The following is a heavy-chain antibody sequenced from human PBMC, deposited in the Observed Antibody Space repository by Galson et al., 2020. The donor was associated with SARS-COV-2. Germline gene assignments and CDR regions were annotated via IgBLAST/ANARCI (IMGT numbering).Heavy chain of an antibody. D-gene: IGHD1-1*01. CDR2: IKEDGSEK. J-gene: IGHJ4*02. CDR3: AKGRYQLD. CDR1: GFSFSTYS. Sequence: GGSLRLSCAASGFSFSTYSMTWVRQAPGKGLQWVANIKEDGSEKYYVDSEKGRFTISRDNAKNSLFLQMNSLRVEDTAVYYCAKGRYQLDWGQGTLVTVSS. V-gene: IGHV3-7*01.